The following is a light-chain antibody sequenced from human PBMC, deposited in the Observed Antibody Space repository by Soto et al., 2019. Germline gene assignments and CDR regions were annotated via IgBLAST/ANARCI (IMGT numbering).Light chain of an antibody. CDR3: QQYYSYHGT. CDR1: QGISSY. CDR2: AAS. V-gene: IGKV1-8*01. Sequence: ASRMTQSPSSLSASTGDIVTITCRSSQGISSYLAWYQRKPGRAPKILIYAASTLQSGVPSRFSGSRSGTNYPLTISCQQSEEYASYCCQQYYSYHGTFGHGTKLEIK. J-gene: IGKJ2*01.